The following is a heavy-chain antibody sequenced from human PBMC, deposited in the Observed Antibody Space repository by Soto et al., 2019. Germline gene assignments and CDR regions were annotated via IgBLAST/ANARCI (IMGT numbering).Heavy chain of an antibody. J-gene: IGHJ4*02. V-gene: IGHV3-30*18. CDR3: AKVIAVAGPTDY. D-gene: IGHD6-19*01. Sequence: QVQLVESGGGVVQPGRSLRLSCAASGFTFSSYGMHWVRQAPGKGLEWVAVISYDGSNKYYADSVKGRFTISRDTSKNTLYLQMNSLRAEDTAVYYCAKVIAVAGPTDYWGQGTLVTVSS. CDR2: ISYDGSNK. CDR1: GFTFSSYG.